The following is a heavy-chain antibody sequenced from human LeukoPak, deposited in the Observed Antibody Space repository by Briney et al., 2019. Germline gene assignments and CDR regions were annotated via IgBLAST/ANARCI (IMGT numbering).Heavy chain of an antibody. V-gene: IGHV4-59*01. CDR3: AREVLSGSGRKGYNWFDP. Sequence: SETLSLTCTVSGGSISNYYWSWIRQPPGKGLEWIGYIFYSGSTNYNPSLKSRVTISVDTSKNQFSLKLSSVTAADTAVYYCAREVLSGSGRKGYNWFDPWGQGTLVTVSS. D-gene: IGHD3-10*01. J-gene: IGHJ5*02. CDR1: GGSISNYY. CDR2: IFYSGST.